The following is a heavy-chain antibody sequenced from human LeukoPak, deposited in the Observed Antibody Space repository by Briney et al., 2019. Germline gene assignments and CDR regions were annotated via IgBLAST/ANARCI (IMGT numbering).Heavy chain of an antibody. J-gene: IGHJ3*02. CDR3: ASQLGDASDI. D-gene: IGHD6-13*01. CDR1: GFTVGSNY. Sequence: GGSLRLSCAASGFTVGSNYMSWVRQAPGKGLEWVSVIYSGGSTYYADSVKGRFTISRDNGKNSLYLQMNSLRAEDTAVYYCASQLGDASDIWGQGTMVTVSS. CDR2: IYSGGST. V-gene: IGHV3-53*01.